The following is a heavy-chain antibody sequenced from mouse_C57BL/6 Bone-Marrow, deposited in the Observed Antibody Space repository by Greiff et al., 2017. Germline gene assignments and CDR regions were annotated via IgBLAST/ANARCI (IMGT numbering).Heavy chain of an antibody. CDR1: GFTFSSYG. J-gene: IGHJ2*01. V-gene: IGHV5-6*01. D-gene: IGHD2-3*01. CDR2: ISSGGSYT. CDR3: VRQAYDEYFDY. Sequence: EVQLVESGGDLVKPGGSLKLSCAASGFTFSSYGMSWVRQTPDKRLEWVATISSGGSYTYYPDSVKGRFTISRDNAKNTLYLQMSSLKSEDTAMYYCVRQAYDEYFDYWGQGTTLTVSS.